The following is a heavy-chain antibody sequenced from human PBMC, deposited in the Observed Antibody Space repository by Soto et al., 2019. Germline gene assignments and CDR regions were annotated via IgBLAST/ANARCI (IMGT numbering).Heavy chain of an antibody. D-gene: IGHD5-18*01. J-gene: IGHJ4*02. V-gene: IGHV3-21*01. CDR2: ISSSSSYI. CDR3: ARDQPGYSYGYGLGY. Sequence: EVQLVESGGGLVKPGGSLRLSCAASGFTFSSYSMNWVRQAPGKGLEWASSISSSSSYIYYADSVKGRFTISRDNAKNSLYLQMNSLRAGDTAVYYCARDQPGYSYGYGLGYWGQGTLVTVSS. CDR1: GFTFSSYS.